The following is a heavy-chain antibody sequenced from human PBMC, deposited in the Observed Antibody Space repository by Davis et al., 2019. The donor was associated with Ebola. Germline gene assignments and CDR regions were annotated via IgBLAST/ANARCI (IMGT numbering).Heavy chain of an antibody. Sequence: GESLKISCAASGFTFSGSAIHWVRQASGKGLEWVGRIRSKANSYATAYAASVKGRFTISRDDSKNTAYLQMNSLKTEDTAVYYCTSSGSPSDYWGQGTLVTVSS. CDR2: IRSKANSYAT. D-gene: IGHD1-26*01. V-gene: IGHV3-73*01. CDR3: TSSGSPSDY. J-gene: IGHJ4*02. CDR1: GFTFSGSA.